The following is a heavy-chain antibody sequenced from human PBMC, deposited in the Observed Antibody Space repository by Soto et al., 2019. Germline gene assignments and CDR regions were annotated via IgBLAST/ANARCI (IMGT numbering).Heavy chain of an antibody. Sequence: VASVKVSCKASGYTFTSSGISWVRQAPGQGPEWMGWISTYNGDTSYAQKFQGRVTMTTDTSTSTAYMDLRSLRSDDRAVYYCARTVAGYFDSWGQGTLVTVSS. D-gene: IGHD6-19*01. J-gene: IGHJ4*02. CDR3: ARTVAGYFDS. V-gene: IGHV1-18*01. CDR1: GYTFTSSG. CDR2: ISTYNGDT.